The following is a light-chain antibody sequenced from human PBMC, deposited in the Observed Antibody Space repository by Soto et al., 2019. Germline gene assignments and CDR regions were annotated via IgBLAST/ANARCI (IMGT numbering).Light chain of an antibody. CDR2: DAS. J-gene: IGKJ1*01. CDR1: QSVKTF. V-gene: IGKV3-11*01. CDR3: QQRKNWPQT. Sequence: EIGLTQSPATLSLSPGERATLSCGASQSVKTFLVWYQQRPGKAPRLLIYDASHRAAGIPARLSGSGFGTDLTITISSIQTEDFEVYYCQQRKNWPQTFGQGTKVDI.